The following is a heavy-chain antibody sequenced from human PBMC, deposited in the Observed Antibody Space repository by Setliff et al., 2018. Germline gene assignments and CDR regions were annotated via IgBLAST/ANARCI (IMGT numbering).Heavy chain of an antibody. CDR2: IYYSGST. D-gene: IGHD3-10*01. J-gene: IGHJ4*02. CDR3: AGGSLHRLDY. Sequence: PSETLSLTCTVSGGSISSHYWSWIRQPPGKGLEWIGYIYYSGSTNYNPSLKSRVTISVDTSKNQFSLKLSSVTAADTAVYYCAGGSLHRLDYWGQGTLVTVSS. V-gene: IGHV4-59*11. CDR1: GGSISSHY.